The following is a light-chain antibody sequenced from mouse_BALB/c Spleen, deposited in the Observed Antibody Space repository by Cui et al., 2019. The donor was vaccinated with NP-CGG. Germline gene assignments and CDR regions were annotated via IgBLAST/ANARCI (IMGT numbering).Light chain of an antibody. CDR2: GTN. V-gene: IGLV1*01. CDR1: TGAVTTNNY. CDR3: ALWYSNHWV. Sequence: QAVVTQESALTTSPGETVTLTCRSSTGAVTTNNYGNWVQEKPDHLFTGLIGGTNNRAPGVPARFSGYLIGDKAALTITGAQTEDEAIYFCALWYSNHWVFGGGTKLTVL. J-gene: IGLJ1*01.